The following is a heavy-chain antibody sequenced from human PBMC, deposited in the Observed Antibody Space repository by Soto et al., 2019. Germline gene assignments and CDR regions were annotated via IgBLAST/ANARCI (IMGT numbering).Heavy chain of an antibody. D-gene: IGHD4-17*01. CDR2: IYYSGST. J-gene: IGHJ4*02. CDR3: ARARHDYGGKPDY. V-gene: IGHV4-31*03. CDR1: GGSISSGGYY. Sequence: QVQLQESGPGLLKPSQTLSLTCTVSGGSISSGGYYWSWIRQHPGKGLEWIGYIYYSGSTYHNPALKGRVTISVDTSKNPFFLKWSSVTAADTAVYYCARARHDYGGKPDYWGQGTLVTVSS.